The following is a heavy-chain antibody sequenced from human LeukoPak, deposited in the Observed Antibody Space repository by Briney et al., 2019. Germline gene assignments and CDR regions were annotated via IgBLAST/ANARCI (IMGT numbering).Heavy chain of an antibody. V-gene: IGHV4-39*01. D-gene: IGHD3-10*01. CDR2: IYYSGST. CDR1: GGSIISSSYC. CDR3: SRHHLRGSDGHY. Sequence: PSETLSLTCTVSGGSIISSSYCWGWIRQPQGKGLEWIGSIYYSGSTYYNPSLKSRVTISVDTSKNQFSLKLSSVTAADTAVYYCSRHHLRGSDGHYLGQGTLVTVSS. J-gene: IGHJ4*02.